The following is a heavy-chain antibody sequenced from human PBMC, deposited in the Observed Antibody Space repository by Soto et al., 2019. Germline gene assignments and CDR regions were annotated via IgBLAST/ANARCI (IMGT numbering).Heavy chain of an antibody. V-gene: IGHV3-30*18. Sequence: GGSLRLSCAASRFSFNSFGMHWVRRAPGKGLEWMAVISSDGYDKYYADSVKGRFTISRDNSKNTLYLQMNSLRADDTAVYYCAKPYYYSSSAYYYFDYWGQGTLVTVSS. D-gene: IGHD3-22*01. J-gene: IGHJ4*02. CDR3: AKPYYYSSSAYYYFDY. CDR1: RFSFNSFG. CDR2: ISSDGYDK.